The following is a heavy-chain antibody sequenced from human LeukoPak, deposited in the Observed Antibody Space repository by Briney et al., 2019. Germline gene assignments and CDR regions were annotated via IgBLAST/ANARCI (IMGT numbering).Heavy chain of an antibody. CDR1: GFTFSDYY. CDR2: ISSSGRTI. CDR3: ARVLCSGGSCYSDYHCYMDV. J-gene: IGHJ6*03. Sequence: GGSLRLSCAASGFTFSDYYMSWIRQAPGKGLEWMSYISSSGRTIYYADSVKGRFTISRDNAKNSLYLQMNSLRADDTAVYYCARVLCSGGSCYSDYHCYMDVWGKGTTVTVSS. D-gene: IGHD2-15*01. V-gene: IGHV3-11*04.